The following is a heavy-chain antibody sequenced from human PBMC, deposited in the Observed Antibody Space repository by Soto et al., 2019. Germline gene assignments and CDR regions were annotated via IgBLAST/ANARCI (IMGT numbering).Heavy chain of an antibody. CDR3: ARPLYSNNWRYYYYGMDV. CDR1: VFTFSSYG. J-gene: IGHJ6*02. V-gene: IGHV3-33*01. D-gene: IGHD6-13*01. Sequence: PGGPLRLSCGSSVFTFSSYGMPGVRQAPGKALDAPQPPMLDRSNRYYAHSLKGRFTISRDNAKNTLYLEMNRLRAEDTAVYYCARPLYSNNWRYYYYGMDVWGQGTTVTVSS. CDR2: PMLDRSNR.